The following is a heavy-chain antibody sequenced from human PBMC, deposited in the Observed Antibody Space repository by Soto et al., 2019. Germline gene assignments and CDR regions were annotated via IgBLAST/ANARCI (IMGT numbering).Heavy chain of an antibody. J-gene: IGHJ6*02. V-gene: IGHV4-59*01. CDR2: IYYSGST. CDR3: ARDRRDCSSTSCRPRGMDV. D-gene: IGHD2-2*01. Sequence: LSLTCTVSGGSISSYYWSWIRQPPGKGLEWIGYIYYSGSTNYNPSLKSRVTISVDTSKNQFSLKLSSVTAADTAVYYCARDRRDCSSTSCRPRGMDVWGQGTTVTVSS. CDR1: GGSISSYY.